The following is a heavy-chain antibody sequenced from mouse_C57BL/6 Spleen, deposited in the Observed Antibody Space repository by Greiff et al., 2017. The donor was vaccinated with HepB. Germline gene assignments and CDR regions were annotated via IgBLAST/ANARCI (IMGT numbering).Heavy chain of an antibody. J-gene: IGHJ4*01. Sequence: EVKLMESGGGLVKPGGPLKPSCAAPGFTFSSFAMSWVRQTPEKSLEWVAPISDGGSYTYYPDNVKGRFPISRDNAKNNLYLQMSHLKAEDTAMYYCAREEDSSGLAMDYWGQGTSVTVSS. CDR1: GFTFSSFA. CDR2: ISDGGSYT. CDR3: AREEDSSGLAMDY. V-gene: IGHV5-4*01. D-gene: IGHD3-2*02.